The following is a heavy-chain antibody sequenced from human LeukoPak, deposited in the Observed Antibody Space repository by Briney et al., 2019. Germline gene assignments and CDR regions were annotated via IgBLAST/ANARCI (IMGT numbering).Heavy chain of an antibody. V-gene: IGHV1-2*02. CDR3: ARSVRTVNDAFDI. J-gene: IGHJ3*02. Sequence: ASVKVSCKASGYSFTGYYMHWVRQAPGQGLEWMGWINPNSGGTNYAQKFQGRVTMTRDTSISTAYMELSRLRSDDTAVYYCARSVRTVNDAFDIWGQGTMVTVSS. D-gene: IGHD4-17*01. CDR2: INPNSGGT. CDR1: GYSFTGYY.